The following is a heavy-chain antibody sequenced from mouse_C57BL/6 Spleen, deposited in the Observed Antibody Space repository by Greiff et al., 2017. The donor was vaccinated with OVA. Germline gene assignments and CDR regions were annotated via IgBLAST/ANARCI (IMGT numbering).Heavy chain of an antibody. Sequence: EVQLVESGGGLVKPGGSLKLSCAASGFTFSSYTMSWVRQTPEKRLEWVATISGGGGNTYYPDSVKGRFTISRDNAKNTLYLQMSRLRSEDTALYYCARQGLYYGNYVSFAYWGQGTLVTVSA. CDR3: ARQGLYYGNYVSFAY. CDR1: GFTFSSYT. D-gene: IGHD2-1*01. CDR2: ISGGGGNT. J-gene: IGHJ3*01. V-gene: IGHV5-9*01.